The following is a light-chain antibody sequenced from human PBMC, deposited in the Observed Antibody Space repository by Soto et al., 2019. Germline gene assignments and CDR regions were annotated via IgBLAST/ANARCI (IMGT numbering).Light chain of an antibody. CDR2: AAS. Sequence: DIQMTQSPSSLSASVGDGVTITCRASQDIIRHLNWYQHKPGRAPRLLIYAASTLQSGVPSRFTGSGSGTEFTLTISCLQPEDFATYYCQHSYTVPIAFGQGTRLEIK. CDR1: QDIIRH. CDR3: QHSYTVPIA. V-gene: IGKV1-39*01. J-gene: IGKJ5*01.